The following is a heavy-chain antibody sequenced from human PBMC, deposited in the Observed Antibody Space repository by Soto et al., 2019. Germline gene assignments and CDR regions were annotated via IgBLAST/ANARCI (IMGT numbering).Heavy chain of an antibody. CDR1: GGSISSGGYS. D-gene: IGHD6-6*01. V-gene: IGHV4-30-2*01. CDR2: IYHTGST. J-gene: IGHJ4*02. Sequence: QLQLQESGSGLVKPSQTLSLTCAVSGGSISSGGYSWSWIRQPPGKGLEWMGYIYHTGSTYYKPSPTGRCTITGDSAKSEFALKLSSVIAADTAVYYCAGGIAARPLGYWGQGTLVTVSS. CDR3: AGGIAARPLGY.